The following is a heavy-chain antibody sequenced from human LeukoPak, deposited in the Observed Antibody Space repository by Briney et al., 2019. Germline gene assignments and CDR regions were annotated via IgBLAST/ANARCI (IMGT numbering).Heavy chain of an antibody. CDR1: GFTFSSYW. J-gene: IGHJ3*02. CDR2: MDPDGRTI. CDR3: ATRYYSDSSGYHSGAFDI. V-gene: IGHV3-74*01. Sequence: GGSLRLSCAASGFTFSSYWMHWVRQAPGKGLEWVSRMDPDGRTIDYADSVKGRFTISRDNAKNTLYLQMNSLRAEDTAVYYCATRYYSDSSGYHSGAFDIWGQGTMVTVSS. D-gene: IGHD3-22*01.